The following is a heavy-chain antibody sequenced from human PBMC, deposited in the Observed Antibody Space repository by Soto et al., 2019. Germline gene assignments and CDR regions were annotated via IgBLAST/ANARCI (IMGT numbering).Heavy chain of an antibody. Sequence: QVQLQESGPGLVKPSGTLSLTCAVSGGSISSSNWWSWVRQPPGKWLAWVGEIYNSGRTNYNPSLKRRVTISVDKSKNQFSLKLSSVTAADTAVYYCARGCGSVTTGYYFDYWGQGTLVTVSS. CDR3: ARGCGSVTTGYYFDY. V-gene: IGHV4-4*02. D-gene: IGHD4-17*01. CDR1: GGSISSSNW. J-gene: IGHJ4*02. CDR2: IYNSGRT.